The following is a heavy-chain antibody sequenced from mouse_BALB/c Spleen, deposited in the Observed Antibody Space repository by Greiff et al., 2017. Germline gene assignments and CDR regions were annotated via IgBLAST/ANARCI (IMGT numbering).Heavy chain of an antibody. CDR3: ARGGHYGYDAMDY. D-gene: IGHD1-1*02. CDR1: GYTFTDYN. V-gene: IGHV1S29*02. CDR2: IYPYNGGT. J-gene: IGHJ4*01. Sequence: EVQRVESGPELVKPGASVKISCKASGYTFTDYNMHWVKQSHGKSLEWIGYIYPYNGGTGYNQKFKSKATLTVDNSSSTAYMELRSLTSEDSAVYFCARGGHYGYDAMDYWGQGTSVTVSS.